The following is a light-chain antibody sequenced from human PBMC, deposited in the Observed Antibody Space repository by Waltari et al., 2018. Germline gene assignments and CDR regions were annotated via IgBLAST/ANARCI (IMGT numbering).Light chain of an antibody. Sequence: EIVLTSSPGTLSLSPGEITTLSCRASQRVSSNYLAWYQQRPGQAPRLLIHGSSSRATGIPDRFSGSGSGTDFTLTISRLEPEDFAVYYCQQYGRSWNTFGQGTKLEIK. V-gene: IGKV3-20*01. CDR2: GSS. CDR3: QQYGRSWNT. J-gene: IGKJ2*01. CDR1: QRVSSNY.